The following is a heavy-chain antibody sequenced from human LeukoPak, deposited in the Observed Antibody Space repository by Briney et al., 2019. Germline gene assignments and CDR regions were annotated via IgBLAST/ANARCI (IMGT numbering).Heavy chain of an antibody. CDR3: TRDRGSSGWSDY. CDR2: IKSDGSST. V-gene: IGHV3-74*01. D-gene: IGHD6-19*01. CDR1: GFTFSSYW. Sequence: GGSLRLSCAASGFTFSSYWMHWVRQAPGKGLVGVSRIKSDGSSTYYADSVKGRFTISRDNAKNTLYLQMNSLRAEDTAVYYCTRDRGSSGWSDYWGQGTLVTVSS. J-gene: IGHJ4*02.